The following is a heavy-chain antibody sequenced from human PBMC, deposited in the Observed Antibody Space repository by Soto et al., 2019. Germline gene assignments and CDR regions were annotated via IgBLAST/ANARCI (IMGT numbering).Heavy chain of an antibody. J-gene: IGHJ6*02. D-gene: IGHD3-22*01. Sequence: SVKVSCTASGGTFSSYAISWVRQAPGQGLEWMGGIIPIFGTANYAQKFQGRVTITADESTSTAYMGLSSLRSEDTAVYYCASSLVVTSTLYYYGMDVWGQGTTVTVSS. V-gene: IGHV1-69*01. CDR1: GGTFSSYA. CDR3: ASSLVVTSTLYYYGMDV. CDR2: IIPIFGTA.